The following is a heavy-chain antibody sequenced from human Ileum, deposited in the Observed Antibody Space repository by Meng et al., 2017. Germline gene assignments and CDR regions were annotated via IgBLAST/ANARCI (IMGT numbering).Heavy chain of an antibody. J-gene: IGHJ4*02. CDR2: IDTDGIGT. Sequence: EVHRVGSGGCLCQPGGSRRCSGAASGFAFSRLWMHWVRQAPGKGLVWVSRIDTDGIGTTYADSVKGRFTISRDNAKNTLYLQMNSLRDEDTAVYYCVRLGGSSPVDYWGQGILVTVSS. V-gene: IGHV3-74*01. CDR3: VRLGGSSPVDY. D-gene: IGHD6-6*01. CDR1: GFAFSRLW.